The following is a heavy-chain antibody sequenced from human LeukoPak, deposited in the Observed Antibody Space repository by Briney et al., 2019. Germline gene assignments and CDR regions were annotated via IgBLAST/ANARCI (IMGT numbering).Heavy chain of an antibody. CDR3: VGTGSGSYYVSQPYYFDY. J-gene: IGHJ4*02. CDR1: GYTLTELS. CDR2: FDPEDGET. V-gene: IGHV1-24*01. Sequence: ASVKVSCKVSGYTLTELSMHWVRQAPGKGLEWMGGFDPEDGETIYAQKFQGRVTMTEDTSTDTAYMELSSLRSEDTAVYYCVGTGSGSYYVSQPYYFDYWGQGTLVTVSS. D-gene: IGHD1-26*01.